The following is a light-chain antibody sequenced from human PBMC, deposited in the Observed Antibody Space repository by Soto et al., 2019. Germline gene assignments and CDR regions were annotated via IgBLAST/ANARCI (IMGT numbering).Light chain of an antibody. V-gene: IGLV2-14*01. CDR1: SSDVGGYNH. J-gene: IGLJ1*01. CDR3: SSYTGRNTLYV. Sequence: QSALTQPASVSGSPGQSITISCTGTSSDVGGYNHVSWYQQHPGKAPKLMIYEVGNRPSGVSNRFSGSKSGNTASLTISGLQAEDEADYYCSSYTGRNTLYVFGPGTKVTVL. CDR2: EVG.